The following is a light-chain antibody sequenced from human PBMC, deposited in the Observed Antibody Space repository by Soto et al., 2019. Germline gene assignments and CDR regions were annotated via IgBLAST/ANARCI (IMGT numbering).Light chain of an antibody. CDR3: QQFNNWPRVT. Sequence: EIVLTQSPGTLSLSPGERATLSCRASQSVTGSYLAWYQQKPGQAPRLLIYGASSRATGIPDRFSGSGSGTDFTLTISRLEPEDFEVYYCQQFNNWPRVTFGGGTKVEIK. CDR2: GAS. V-gene: IGKV3-20*01. J-gene: IGKJ4*01. CDR1: QSVTGSY.